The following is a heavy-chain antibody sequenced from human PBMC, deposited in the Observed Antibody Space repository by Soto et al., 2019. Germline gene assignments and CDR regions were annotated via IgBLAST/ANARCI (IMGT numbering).Heavy chain of an antibody. V-gene: IGHV3-48*03. Sequence: EVQLVESGGGLVRPAGSLRLSCAASGFTFSNYEMNWVRQAPGKGLEWISYISSSGSTIYYAESVKGRFTVSRDTAKNPLLLQMNSLRAEDTAVYYCARDPPLGPGAFDYWGQGTLVTVSS. CDR2: ISSSGSTI. J-gene: IGHJ4*02. D-gene: IGHD7-27*01. CDR1: GFTFSNYE. CDR3: ARDPPLGPGAFDY.